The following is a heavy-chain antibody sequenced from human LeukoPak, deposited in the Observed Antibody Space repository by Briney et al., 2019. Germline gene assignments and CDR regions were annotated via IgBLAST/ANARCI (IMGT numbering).Heavy chain of an antibody. CDR2: ISGSGGST. J-gene: IGHJ4*02. CDR1: GFTFSNYV. V-gene: IGHV3-23*01. CDR3: AKGCGGTCYSDFDS. D-gene: IGHD2-15*01. Sequence: GGSLRLSCAASGFTFSNYVMGWVRQAPGKGLEWVSTISGSGGSTYYAESVKGRFTISRDNSKNTLFLQMNSLRAEDTAVYYCAKGCGGTCYSDFDSWGQGTLVTVSS.